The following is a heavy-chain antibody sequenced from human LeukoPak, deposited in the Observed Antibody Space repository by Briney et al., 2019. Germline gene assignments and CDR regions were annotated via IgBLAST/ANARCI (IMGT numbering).Heavy chain of an antibody. CDR2: ISSIGRTI. V-gene: IGHV3-11*01. J-gene: IGHJ4*02. CDR1: GFTFSDYY. CDR3: ARQWLVFDY. D-gene: IGHD6-19*01. Sequence: GGSLRLSCAASGFTFSDYYMSWIRQAPGKGPEWISYISSIGRTIYYADSVKGRFTISRDNATSSLYLQMNSLRAEDTAVYYCARQWLVFDYWGQGTLVTVSS.